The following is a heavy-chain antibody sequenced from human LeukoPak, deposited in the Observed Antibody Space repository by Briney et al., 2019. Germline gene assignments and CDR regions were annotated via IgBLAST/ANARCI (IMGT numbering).Heavy chain of an antibody. J-gene: IGHJ4*02. Sequence: PSETLSLTCTASGDSISSYYWNWIRQPAGKHLQWIGRIYTSGSPNYNPSLKSRVTMSVDTSKNQFSLKLTSVTAADTAVYYCARDSGSRGWLIDYWGQGTLVTVSS. D-gene: IGHD6-19*01. CDR3: ARDSGSRGWLIDY. CDR2: IYTSGSP. V-gene: IGHV4-4*07. CDR1: GDSISSYY.